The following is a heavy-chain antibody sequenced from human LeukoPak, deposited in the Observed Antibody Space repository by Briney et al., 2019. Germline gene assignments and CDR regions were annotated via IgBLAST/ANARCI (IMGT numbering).Heavy chain of an antibody. CDR2: IKQDGSEK. D-gene: IGHD2-2*01. Sequence: GGSLRLSCAASGFTFSSYWMSWVRQAPGKGLEWVANIKQDGSEKYYVDSVKGRFTISRDNAKNSLYLQMNSLRAEDTAVYYCAGPMGPAAIFGFDYWGQGTLVTVSS. CDR3: AGPMGPAAIFGFDY. CDR1: GFTFSSYW. V-gene: IGHV3-7*01. J-gene: IGHJ4*02.